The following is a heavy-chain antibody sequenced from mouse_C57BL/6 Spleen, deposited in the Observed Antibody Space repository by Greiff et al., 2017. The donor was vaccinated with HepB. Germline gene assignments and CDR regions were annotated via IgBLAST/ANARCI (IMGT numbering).Heavy chain of an antibody. CDR1: GYTFTSYW. CDR3: AKDYYYGSSYRKYAMDY. D-gene: IGHD1-1*01. Sequence: QVQLKQPGAELVKPGASVKMSCKASGYTFTSYWITWVKQRPGQGLEWIGDIYPGSGSTNYNEKFKSKATLTVDTSSSTAYMQLSSLTSEDSAVYYCAKDYYYGSSYRKYAMDYWGQGTSVTVSS. CDR2: IYPGSGST. V-gene: IGHV1-55*01. J-gene: IGHJ4*01.